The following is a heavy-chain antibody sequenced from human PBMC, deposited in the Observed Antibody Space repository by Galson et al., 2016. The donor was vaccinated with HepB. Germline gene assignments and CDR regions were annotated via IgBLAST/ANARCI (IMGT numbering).Heavy chain of an antibody. Sequence: SLRLSCAASGFTFGDYAMSWFRQAPGKGLEWVSVISGRGSSTYYADSVKGRFTISRDNSKNTLFLQMNSLRAEDTAIYYCAKVYCSGANCPAGSYYFDYWGQGTLVTVSS. V-gene: IGHV3-23*01. CDR3: AKVYCSGANCPAGSYYFDY. CDR2: ISGRGSST. D-gene: IGHD2-15*01. CDR1: GFTFGDYA. J-gene: IGHJ4*02.